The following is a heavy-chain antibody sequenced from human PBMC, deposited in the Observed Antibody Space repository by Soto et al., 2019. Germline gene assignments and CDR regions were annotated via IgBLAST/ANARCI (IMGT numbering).Heavy chain of an antibody. CDR3: ARGDGDFSGPDTFDI. CDR2: ISDSGVT. V-gene: IGHV4-59*01. Sequence: QVERQASGPRLVKYPESLSLVCSVSGDSIIRSFSGWIRQSTGKGLQYIGYISDSGVTDYDPSLKSRVTISVATSKNQYSLRLTSVTAADTAVYYCARGDGDFSGPDTFDIWGQGTMVTVSS. D-gene: IGHD3-10*01. J-gene: IGHJ3*02. CDR1: GDSIIRSF.